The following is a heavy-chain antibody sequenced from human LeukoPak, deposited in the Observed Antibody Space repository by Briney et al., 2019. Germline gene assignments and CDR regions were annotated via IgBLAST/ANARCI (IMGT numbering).Heavy chain of an antibody. CDR2: IYYSGST. V-gene: IGHV4-39*07. CDR1: GDSISSSTYY. Sequence: SETLSLTCIVSGDSISSSTYYWGWIRQPPGKGLEWIGTIYYSGSTYYNPSLKSRVTISLDTSKNQFSLKLSSVTAADTAVYYCARVRGEDTSGYYCTFDYWGQGTLVTVSS. D-gene: IGHD3-3*01. CDR3: ARVRGEDTSGYYCTFDY. J-gene: IGHJ4*02.